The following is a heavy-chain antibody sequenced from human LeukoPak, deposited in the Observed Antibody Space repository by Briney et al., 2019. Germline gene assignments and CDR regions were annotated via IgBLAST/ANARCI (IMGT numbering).Heavy chain of an antibody. V-gene: IGHV4-30-4*01. CDR3: ARARIMITFGGVIAPNYFDY. CDR2: IYYGGST. Sequence: SETLSLTCTVSGGSISSGDYYWSWIRQPPGKGLEWIGYIYYGGSTYYNPSLKSRVTISVDTSKNQFSLKLSSVTAADTAVYYCARARIMITFGGVIAPNYFDYWGQGTLVTVSS. D-gene: IGHD3-16*02. J-gene: IGHJ4*02. CDR1: GGSISSGDYY.